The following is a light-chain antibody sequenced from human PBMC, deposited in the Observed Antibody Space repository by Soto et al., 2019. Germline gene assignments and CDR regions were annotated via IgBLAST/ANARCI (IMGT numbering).Light chain of an antibody. CDR2: AAS. V-gene: IGKV1-12*01. J-gene: IGKJ4*01. Sequence: DIQMTQSPSSVSASVGDRVTITCRASQGISSWLVWYQQKPGKAPNLLIYAASSLRSGVPSRFSGSGSGTDFTLTISSLQSEDFATYYCQQAYSFPLTFGGGTKVEIK. CDR3: QQAYSFPLT. CDR1: QGISSW.